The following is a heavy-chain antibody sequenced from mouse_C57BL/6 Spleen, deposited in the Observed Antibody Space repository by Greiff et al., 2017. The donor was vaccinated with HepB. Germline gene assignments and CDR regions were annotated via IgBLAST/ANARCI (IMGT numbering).Heavy chain of an antibody. CDR3: ARVQLRLRYFDY. J-gene: IGHJ2*01. V-gene: IGHV5-4*03. Sequence: EVMLVESGGGLVKPGGSLKLSCAASGFTFSSYAMSWVRQTPEKRLEWVATISDGGSYTYYPDNVKGRFTISRDNAKNNLYLQMSHLKSEDTAMYYCARVQLRLRYFDYWGQGTTLTVSS. D-gene: IGHD3-2*02. CDR1: GFTFSSYA. CDR2: ISDGGSYT.